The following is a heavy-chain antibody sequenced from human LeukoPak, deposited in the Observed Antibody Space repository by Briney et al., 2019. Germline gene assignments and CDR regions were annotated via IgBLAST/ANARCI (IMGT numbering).Heavy chain of an antibody. CDR1: GFTFSSYG. Sequence: PGGSLRLSCAASGFTFSSYGMSWVRQAPGKGLEWVSYISSSSSTIYYADSVKGRFTISRDNAKNSLYLQMNSLRAEDTAVYYCARVRWLVRSQFDYWGQGTLVTVSS. D-gene: IGHD6-19*01. V-gene: IGHV3-48*01. CDR2: ISSSSSTI. CDR3: ARVRWLVRSQFDY. J-gene: IGHJ4*02.